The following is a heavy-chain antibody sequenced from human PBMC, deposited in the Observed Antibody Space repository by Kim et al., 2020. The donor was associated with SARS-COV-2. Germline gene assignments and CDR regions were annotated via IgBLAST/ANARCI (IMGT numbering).Heavy chain of an antibody. CDR3: ATGMDDSSGYYY. D-gene: IGHD3-22*01. J-gene: IGHJ4*02. Sequence: GGSLRLSCAASGFTFSSYGMHWVRQAPGKGLEWVAVRSYDGSNKYYADSVKGRFTISRDNSKNTLYLQMNSLRAEDTAVYYCATGMDDSSGYYYWGQGTL. V-gene: IGHV3-30*03. CDR1: GFTFSSYG. CDR2: RSYDGSNK.